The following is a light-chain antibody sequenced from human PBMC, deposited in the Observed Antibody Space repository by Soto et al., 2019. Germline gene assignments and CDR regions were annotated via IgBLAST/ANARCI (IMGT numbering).Light chain of an antibody. CDR2: EVS. V-gene: IGLV2-14*01. J-gene: IGLJ1*01. Sequence: QSMLTQPSSLAVSLGQSITISCTGTSSDVGGYNYVSWYQQLPGKAPRLMIYEVSNRPSGVSNRFSGSKSGNTASLTISGLQAEDEADYYCSSYTSSRTSYVNGTGTKVT. CDR3: SSYTSSRTSYV. CDR1: SSDVGGYNY.